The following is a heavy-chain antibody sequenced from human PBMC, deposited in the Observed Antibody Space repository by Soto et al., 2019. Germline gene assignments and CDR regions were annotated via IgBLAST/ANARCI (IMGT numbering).Heavy chain of an antibody. J-gene: IGHJ4*02. Sequence: PGGSLRLSCAASGFTFSSYGMHWVRQAPGKGQEWVEIIWYDGSNKYYADSVKGRFTISRDNSKNTLYLQMNSLRAEDSAVYFCASARAYSSSWYVDYWGQGTLVTVSS. D-gene: IGHD6-13*01. V-gene: IGHV3-33*01. CDR2: IWYDGSNK. CDR3: ASARAYSSSWYVDY. CDR1: GFTFSSYG.